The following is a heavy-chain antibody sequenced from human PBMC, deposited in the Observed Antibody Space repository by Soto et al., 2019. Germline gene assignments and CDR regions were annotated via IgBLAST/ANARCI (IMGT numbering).Heavy chain of an antibody. V-gene: IGHV1-46*01. J-gene: IGHJ6*02. Sequence: QVQLGQSGSEVKKPGASVKVSCTASGYTFTSYYVHWVRQAPGQGLEWMGVVNPRSGRTTYAQKFRGRSTTARDTATSKVHGELSSLRSEDTAGDYCARGIDRGQNHDDYGMDVWGQGNTVTVSS. CDR3: ARGIDRGQNHDDYGMDV. D-gene: IGHD3-22*01. CDR2: VNPRSGRT. CDR1: GYTFTSYY.